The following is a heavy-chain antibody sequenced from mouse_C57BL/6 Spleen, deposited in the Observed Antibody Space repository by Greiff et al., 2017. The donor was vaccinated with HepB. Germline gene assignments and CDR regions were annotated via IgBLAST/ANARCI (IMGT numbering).Heavy chain of an antibody. Sequence: QVQLQQSGAELARPGASVKLSCKASGYTFTSYGISWVKQSTGQGLEWIGEIYPRSGNTYYNEKFKGKATLTADKSSSTAYMELRSLTSEDSAVYFCARSGDITTVVATKAMDYWGQGTSVTVSS. CDR3: ARSGDITTVVATKAMDY. J-gene: IGHJ4*01. CDR1: GYTFTSYG. D-gene: IGHD1-1*01. V-gene: IGHV1-81*01. CDR2: IYPRSGNT.